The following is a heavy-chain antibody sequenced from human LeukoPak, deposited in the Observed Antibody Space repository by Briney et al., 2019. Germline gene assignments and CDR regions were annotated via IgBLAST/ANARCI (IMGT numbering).Heavy chain of an antibody. J-gene: IGHJ4*02. Sequence: GGSLRLSCAASGFTVSNYMSWVRQAPGKGLEWVSVIYTGGGTYYADSVKGRFTISRDNSKNTLYLQMNSLRAEDTAVYYCVRDPEALDYWGQGALVTVSS. CDR3: VRDPEALDY. CDR2: IYTGGGT. CDR1: GFTVSNY. V-gene: IGHV3-66*01.